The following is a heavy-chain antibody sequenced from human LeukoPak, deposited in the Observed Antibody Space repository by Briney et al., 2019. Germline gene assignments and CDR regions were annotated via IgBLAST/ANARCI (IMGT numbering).Heavy chain of an antibody. D-gene: IGHD2-2*01. Sequence: SETLSLTRTVSGGSISSHYWSWIRQPPGKGLEWIGYIYYSGSTNYNPSLKSRVTISVDTSKNQFSLKLSSVTAADTAVYYCARDVVVVPAAPSARNYYYYYMDVWGKGATVTVSS. CDR1: GGSISSHY. V-gene: IGHV4-59*11. CDR3: ARDVVVVPAAPSARNYYYYYMDV. CDR2: IYYSGST. J-gene: IGHJ6*03.